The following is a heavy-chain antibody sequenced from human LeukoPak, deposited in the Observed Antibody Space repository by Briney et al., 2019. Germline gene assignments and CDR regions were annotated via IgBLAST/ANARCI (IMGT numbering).Heavy chain of an antibody. Sequence: SETLSLTCTVSGDSIGCSNCYWGWVRQPPGTGLEWIGSIYYSGDTHYNPSLKSRVTISVDPSKNQFSLKPSSVTAADTAVYYCARRYSGRYYNDWGQGTLVTVSS. CDR1: GDSIGCSNCY. J-gene: IGHJ4*02. CDR2: IYYSGDT. D-gene: IGHD1-26*01. CDR3: ARRYSGRYYND. V-gene: IGHV4-39*01.